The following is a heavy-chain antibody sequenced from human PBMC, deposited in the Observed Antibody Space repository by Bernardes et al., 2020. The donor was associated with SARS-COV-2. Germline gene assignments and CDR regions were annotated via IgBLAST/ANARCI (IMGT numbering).Heavy chain of an antibody. J-gene: IGHJ6*02. D-gene: IGHD3-10*01. CDR2: INHSGTT. CDR3: ARGKVRLGEFIVVRYYYPMDI. Sequence: SETLSLTCTVSRVSVHYYYWSWIRQSPGKGLEWIGYINHSGTTSYNPSLKSRVTISVDTSKTQFSLKLSSVTAADTAVYYCARGKVRLGEFIVVRYYYPMDIWSQGTTVTVSS. V-gene: IGHV4-59*02. CDR1: RVSVHYYY.